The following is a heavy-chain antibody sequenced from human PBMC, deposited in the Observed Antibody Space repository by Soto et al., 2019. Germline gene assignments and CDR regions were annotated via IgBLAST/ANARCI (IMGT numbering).Heavy chain of an antibody. D-gene: IGHD1-20*01. CDR2: INAGNGNT. CDR3: ARNIITPNWFDP. CDR1: GYTFTSYA. V-gene: IGHV1-3*01. J-gene: IGHJ5*02. Sequence: ASVKVSCKASGYTFTSYAMHWVRQAPGQRLEWMGWINAGNGNTKYSQKFQGRVTITRDTSASTAYMELSSLRSEDTAVYYCARNIITPNWFDPWGQGTLVTVSS.